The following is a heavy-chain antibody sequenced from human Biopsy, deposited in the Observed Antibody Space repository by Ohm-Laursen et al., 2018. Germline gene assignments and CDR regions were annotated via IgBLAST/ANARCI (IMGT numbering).Heavy chain of an antibody. CDR3: ARDLPSSYDYAMDV. CDR1: GASITSYY. Sequence: SHTLSLTCIVSGASITSYYWSWIRQPAGKGLEWIGHTYKGGNTNHNPSLKSRASMSVDTSKNQLSLTLRSVTAADTAVYYCARDLPSSYDYAMDVWGQGTTVTGSS. CDR2: TYKGGNT. V-gene: IGHV4-4*07. J-gene: IGHJ6*02.